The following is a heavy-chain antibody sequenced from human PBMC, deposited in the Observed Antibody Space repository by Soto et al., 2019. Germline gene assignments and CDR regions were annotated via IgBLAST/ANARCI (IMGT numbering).Heavy chain of an antibody. J-gene: IGHJ6*02. D-gene: IGHD4-17*01. CDR3: ARVKSTVTTPYYYYGMDV. Sequence: SVKDSFKASGGTFSSYAISWVRQAPGQGLEWMGGIIPIFGTANYAQKFQGRVTITADKSTSTAYMELSSLRSEDTAVYYCARVKSTVTTPYYYYGMDVWGQGTTVTVSS. V-gene: IGHV1-69*06. CDR2: IIPIFGTA. CDR1: GGTFSSYA.